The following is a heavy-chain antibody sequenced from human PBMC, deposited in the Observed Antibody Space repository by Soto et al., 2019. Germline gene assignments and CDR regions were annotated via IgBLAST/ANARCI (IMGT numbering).Heavy chain of an antibody. CDR2: ISWNSGSI. CDR1: GFTFDDYA. J-gene: IGHJ3*02. D-gene: IGHD7-27*01. V-gene: IGHV3-9*01. CDR3: AKVRVTWGAFDI. Sequence: SLKISCAASGFTFDDYAMHWVRQAPGKGLEWVSGISWNSGSIGYADSVKGRFTISRDNAKNSLYLQMNSLRAEDTALYYCAKVRVTWGAFDIWGQGTMVTVSS.